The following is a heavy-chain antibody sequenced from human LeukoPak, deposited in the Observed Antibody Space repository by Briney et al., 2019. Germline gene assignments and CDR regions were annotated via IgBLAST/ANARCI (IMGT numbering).Heavy chain of an antibody. D-gene: IGHD3-9*01. CDR1: GFTFSSYE. CDR3: AKDNNVGLRYFDWSLDV. Sequence: PGGSLRLSCAASGFTFSSYEMNWVRQAPGKGLEWVSYISSSGSTIYYADSVKGRFTISRDNAKNSLYLQMNSLRAEDTALYYCAKDNNVGLRYFDWSLDVWGKGTTVTISS. V-gene: IGHV3-48*03. CDR2: ISSSGSTI. J-gene: IGHJ6*04.